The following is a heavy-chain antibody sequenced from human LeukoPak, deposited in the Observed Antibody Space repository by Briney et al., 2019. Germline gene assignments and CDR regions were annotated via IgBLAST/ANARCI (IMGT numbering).Heavy chain of an antibody. Sequence: GASVKVSCKASGYTFTGYYMHWVRQAPGQGLEWIVWINPNSGGTNYAQKFQGRVTMTRDTSISTAYMELSRLRSDDTAVYYCARETPGYWYFDLWGRGTLVTVSS. CDR1: GYTFTGYY. J-gene: IGHJ2*01. V-gene: IGHV1-2*02. CDR3: ARETPGYWYFDL. CDR2: INPNSGGT.